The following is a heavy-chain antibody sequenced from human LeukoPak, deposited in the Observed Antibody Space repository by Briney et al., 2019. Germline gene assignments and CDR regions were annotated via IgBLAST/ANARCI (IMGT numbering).Heavy chain of an antibody. J-gene: IGHJ4*02. CDR3: AKVATMAFRPVDF. Sequence: GGSLRLSCAASGFTFNSYAMSWVRPAPGKGLEWVSSISGSGGSTNYADSVKGRFTISRDNSKNTLYLRMNSLRVEDTAVYYCAKVATMAFRPVDFWGQGTLVAVSS. D-gene: IGHD5-24*01. CDR2: ISGSGGST. CDR1: GFTFNSYA. V-gene: IGHV3-23*01.